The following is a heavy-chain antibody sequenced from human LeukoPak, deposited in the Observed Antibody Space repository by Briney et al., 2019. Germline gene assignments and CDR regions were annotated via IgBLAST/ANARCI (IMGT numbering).Heavy chain of an antibody. J-gene: IGHJ4*02. CDR1: GFTFSSYE. V-gene: IGHV3-48*03. CDR2: ISSSGSTI. D-gene: IGHD5-18*01. Sequence: SGGSLRLSCAASGFTFSSYEMNWVRQAPGKGLEWVSYISSSGSTIYYAGSVKGRFTISRDSAKNSLYLQMNSLRAEDTAVYYCARDSVTAMVKIYFDYWGQGTLVTVSS. CDR3: ARDSVTAMVKIYFDY.